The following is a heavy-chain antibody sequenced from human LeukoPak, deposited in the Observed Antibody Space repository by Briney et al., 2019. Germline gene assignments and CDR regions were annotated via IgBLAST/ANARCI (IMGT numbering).Heavy chain of an antibody. CDR3: ARRPYSSPLYYYYGMDV. CDR1: GYTFTSYG. CDR2: ISAYNGNT. D-gene: IGHD4-11*01. V-gene: IGHV1-18*01. J-gene: IGHJ6*02. Sequence: GASVKVSCTASGYTFTSYGISWVRQAPGQGLEWMGWISAYNGNTNYAQKLQGRVTMTTDTSTSTAYMELRSLRSDDTAVYYCARRPYSSPLYYYYGMDVWGQGTTVTVSS.